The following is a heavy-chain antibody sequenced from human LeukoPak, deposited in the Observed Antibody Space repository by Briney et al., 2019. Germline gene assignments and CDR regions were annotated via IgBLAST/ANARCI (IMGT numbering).Heavy chain of an antibody. CDR1: GYTFTSYD. CDR2: MNPNSGNT. D-gene: IGHD3-9*01. Sequence: ASVKVSCKASGYTFTSYDINWVRQATGQGLEWMGWMNPNSGNTGYAQKFQGRVTMTRNTSISTAYMELSSLRSEDTAVYYCARGVYDILTGYYEYYFDYWGQGTLVTVSS. V-gene: IGHV1-8*01. J-gene: IGHJ4*02. CDR3: ARGVYDILTGYYEYYFDY.